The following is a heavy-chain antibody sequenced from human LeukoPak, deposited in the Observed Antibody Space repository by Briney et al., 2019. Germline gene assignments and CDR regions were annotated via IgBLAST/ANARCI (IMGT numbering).Heavy chain of an antibody. CDR1: GDSISSYY. V-gene: IGHV4-4*07. Sequence: SETLSLTCTVSGDSISSYYWSWIRQPAGKGLEWIGRIYTSGSTNYNPSLKSRVTISVDTSKNQFSLKLSSVTAADTAVYYCARDGYCSSTSCYDAFDIWGQGTMVTVSS. D-gene: IGHD2-2*03. J-gene: IGHJ3*02. CDR2: IYTSGST. CDR3: ARDGYCSSTSCYDAFDI.